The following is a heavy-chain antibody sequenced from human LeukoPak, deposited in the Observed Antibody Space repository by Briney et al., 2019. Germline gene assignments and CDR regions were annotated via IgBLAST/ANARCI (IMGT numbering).Heavy chain of an antibody. Sequence: PGRSLRLSCARSGFTSDEHAMHWVRQAPGKGLEWVSGIMWNSATIGYADSVKGRFTVSRDNAKNSLYLQMDSLRTEDTALYYCGKDLKPGGLDVWGQGTTVTVSS. CDR1: GFTSDEHA. D-gene: IGHD7-27*01. CDR2: IMWNSATI. CDR3: GKDLKPGGLDV. J-gene: IGHJ6*02. V-gene: IGHV3-9*02.